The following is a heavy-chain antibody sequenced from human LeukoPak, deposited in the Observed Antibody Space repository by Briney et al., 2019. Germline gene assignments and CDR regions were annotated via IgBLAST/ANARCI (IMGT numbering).Heavy chain of an antibody. V-gene: IGHV4-39*01. CDR1: RGSISSSRYY. CDR2: IYYSGST. D-gene: IGHD3-3*01. J-gene: IGHJ6*02. CDR3: ASRLGSGMDV. Sequence: PSETLSLTCTVSRGSISSSRYYGGWIRQPPGRALEWIGSIYYSGSTYYNPSHKSRVTISVDTSKNQFPLKLSSVTAADTAAYYCASRLGSGMDVWGQGTTVTVSS.